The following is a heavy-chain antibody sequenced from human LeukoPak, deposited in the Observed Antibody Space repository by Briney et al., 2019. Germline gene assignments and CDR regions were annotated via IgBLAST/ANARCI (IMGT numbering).Heavy chain of an antibody. J-gene: IGHJ4*02. V-gene: IGHV1-18*01. CDR1: GYTFTSDG. D-gene: IGHD6-19*01. CDR2: ISAYNGNT. Sequence: ASVKVSCKXSGYTFTSDGISWVRQAPGQGLEWMGRISAYNGNTNYSQKLQGRVTMTTDTSTSTAYMELRSLSSDDTAVYYCARDLRQWLRTYAYYFDYWGQGTLVTVSS. CDR3: ARDLRQWLRTYAYYFDY.